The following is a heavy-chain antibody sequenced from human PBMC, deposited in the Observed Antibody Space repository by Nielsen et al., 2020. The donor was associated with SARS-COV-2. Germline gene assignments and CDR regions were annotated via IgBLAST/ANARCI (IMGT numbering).Heavy chain of an antibody. CDR2: IRPDGTEA. Sequence: GESLKISCAASGFTFSASWMAWVRQAPGKGLEWLSNIRPDGTEANYVDSVKGRFTISRDNAKNLLYLQMGSLRADDTAVYFCKSEGNWGQGTLVTVSS. V-gene: IGHV3-7*03. CDR1: GFTFSASW. CDR3: KSEGN. J-gene: IGHJ4*02.